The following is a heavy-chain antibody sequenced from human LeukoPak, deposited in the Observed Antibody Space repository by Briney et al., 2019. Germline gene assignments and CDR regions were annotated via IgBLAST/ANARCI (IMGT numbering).Heavy chain of an antibody. Sequence: SQTLSLTCTVSGGSISSGDYYWSWIRQPPGKGLEWIGYIYYSGSTYYTPSLRGRVTISVDTSKNRFSLNLSSVTAADTAVYYCARGYSLDYWGQGTLVTVSS. V-gene: IGHV4-30-4*01. CDR1: GGSISSGDYY. CDR2: IYYSGST. D-gene: IGHD5-18*01. CDR3: ARGYSLDY. J-gene: IGHJ4*02.